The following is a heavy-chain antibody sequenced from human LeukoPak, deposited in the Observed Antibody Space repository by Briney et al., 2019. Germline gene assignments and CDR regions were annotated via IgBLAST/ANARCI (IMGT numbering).Heavy chain of an antibody. CDR3: ARHNARYSYGAPFDY. CDR1: GGSFSGYY. CDR2: INHSGST. V-gene: IGHV4-34*01. D-gene: IGHD5-18*01. Sequence: SETLSLTCAVYGGSFSGYYWSWIRQPPGKGLEWIGEINHSGSTNYNPSLKSRVTISVDTSKNQLSLKLSSVTAADTAVYYCARHNARYSYGAPFDYWGQGTLVTVSS. J-gene: IGHJ4*02.